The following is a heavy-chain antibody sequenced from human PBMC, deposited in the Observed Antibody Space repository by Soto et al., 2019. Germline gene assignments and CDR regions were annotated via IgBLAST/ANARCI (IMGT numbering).Heavy chain of an antibody. CDR3: ARASRGRTTRWYFDL. J-gene: IGHJ2*01. D-gene: IGHD1-7*01. V-gene: IGHV3-7*01. CDR2: IKQDGSEK. CDR1: GFTFSSYW. Sequence: GGSLRLSCAASGFTFSSYWMSWVRQAPGKGLEWVANIKQDGSEKYYVDSVKGRFTISRDNAKNSLYLQMNSLRAEDTAVYYCARASRGRTTRWYFDLWGRGTLVTVSS.